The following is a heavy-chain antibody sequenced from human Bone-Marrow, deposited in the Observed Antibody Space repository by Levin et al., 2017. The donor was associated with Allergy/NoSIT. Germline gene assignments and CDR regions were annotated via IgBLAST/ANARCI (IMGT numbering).Heavy chain of an antibody. CDR1: GGSISSGGYY. Sequence: SETLSLTCTVSGGSISSGGYYWSWIRQHPGKGLEWIGYIYYSGSTYYNPSLKSRGTITVDTSKNQFSLKLSSVTAADTAVYYCARVGLVTGFDYWGQGTLVTVSS. CDR2: IYYSGST. CDR3: ARVGLVTGFDY. V-gene: IGHV4-31*03. J-gene: IGHJ4*02. D-gene: IGHD1-14*01.